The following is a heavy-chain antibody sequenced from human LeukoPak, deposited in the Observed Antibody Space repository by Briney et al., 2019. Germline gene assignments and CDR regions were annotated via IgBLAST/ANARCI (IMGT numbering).Heavy chain of an antibody. D-gene: IGHD3-16*01. Sequence: SETLSLTCTVSGGSFSSGSYYWSWIRQPAGKGLEWIGRIYTSGSTNYNPSLKSRVTMSVDTSKNQFSLKLSSVTAADTAVYYCARAHMITFGGVGAFDIWGQGTMVTVSS. J-gene: IGHJ3*02. CDR3: ARAHMITFGGVGAFDI. CDR1: GGSFSSGSYY. V-gene: IGHV4-61*02. CDR2: IYTSGST.